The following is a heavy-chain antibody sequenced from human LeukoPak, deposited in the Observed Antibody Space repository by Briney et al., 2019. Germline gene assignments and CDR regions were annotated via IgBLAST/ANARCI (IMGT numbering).Heavy chain of an antibody. D-gene: IGHD6-13*01. V-gene: IGHV3-48*04. CDR1: GFTFSSYA. CDR3: ARNEQQLVYLLEY. Sequence: PGGSLRLSCAASGFTFSSYAMSWVRQAPGKGLEWVSYISSSGSTIYYADSVKGRFTISRDNAKNSLYLQMNSLRAEDTAVYYCARNEQQLVYLLEYWGQGTLVTVSS. J-gene: IGHJ4*02. CDR2: ISSSGSTI.